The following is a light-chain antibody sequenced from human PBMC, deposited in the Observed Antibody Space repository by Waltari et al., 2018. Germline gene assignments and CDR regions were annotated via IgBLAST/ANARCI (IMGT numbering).Light chain of an antibody. V-gene: IGLV2-8*01. Sequence: QSALTKPPPASGSPGQSVTIPCLATCSDVGACNYVSCYQQHPGKAPKLIIYDVSKRPSGVPDRFSGSKSGNTASLTVSGLQAEDEADYYCSLYAGSNNLGVFGTGTKVTVL. CDR3: SLYAGSNNLGV. CDR2: DVS. J-gene: IGLJ1*01. CDR1: CSDVGACNY.